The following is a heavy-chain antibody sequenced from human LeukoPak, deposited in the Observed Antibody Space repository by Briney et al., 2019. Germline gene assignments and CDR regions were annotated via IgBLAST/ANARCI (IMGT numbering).Heavy chain of an antibody. D-gene: IGHD1-1*01. CDR3: AKPKPELANQFYF. CDR2: ISGNGGST. V-gene: IGHV3-23*01. J-gene: IGHJ4*02. CDR1: GFTFSSYA. Sequence: PGGSLRLSCAASGFTFSSYAMSWVRQAPGKGLEWVSAISGNGGSTYYADSVKGRFTISRDNSKNTLYLQMNSLRAEDTGVYYRAKPKPELANQFYFLGPGTLGTGSS.